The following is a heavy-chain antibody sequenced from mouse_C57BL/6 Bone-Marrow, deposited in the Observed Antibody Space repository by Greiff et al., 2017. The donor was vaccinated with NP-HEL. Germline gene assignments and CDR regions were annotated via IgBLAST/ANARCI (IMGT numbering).Heavy chain of an antibody. J-gene: IGHJ4*01. V-gene: IGHV5-15*01. CDR3: ARHAIYYYGSSPMDY. CDR1: GFTFSDYG. CDR2: ISNLAYSI. Sequence: EVKLVESGGGLVQPGGSLKLSCAASGFTFSDYGMAWVRQAPRKGPEWVAFISNLAYSIYYADTVTGRFTISRENAKNTLYLEMSSLRSEDTAMYYCARHAIYYYGSSPMDYWGQGTSVTVSS. D-gene: IGHD1-1*01.